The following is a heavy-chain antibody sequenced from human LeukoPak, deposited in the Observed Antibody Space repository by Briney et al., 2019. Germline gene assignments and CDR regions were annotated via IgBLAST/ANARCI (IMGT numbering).Heavy chain of an antibody. D-gene: IGHD2-2*01. CDR2: IYHSGST. Sequence: TPSETLSLTCAVSGYSISSGYYWGWIRQPPGKGLEWIGSIYHSGSTYYNPSLKSRVTISVDTPKNQFSLKLSSVTAADTAVYYCARLKDIVVVPAASAFDIWGQGTMVTVSS. CDR1: GYSISSGYY. CDR3: ARLKDIVVVPAASAFDI. J-gene: IGHJ3*02. V-gene: IGHV4-38-2*01.